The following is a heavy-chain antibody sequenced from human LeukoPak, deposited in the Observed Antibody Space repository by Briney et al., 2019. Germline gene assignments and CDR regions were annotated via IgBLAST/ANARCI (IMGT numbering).Heavy chain of an antibody. CDR1: GGTFSSYA. CDR3: ARDPYCGGDCYSEIDAFDI. D-gene: IGHD2-21*02. CDR2: IISICGTA. Sequence: SLKVSCKASGGTFSSYAISWVRQAPGQGLEWMGGIISICGTANYAQKFQGRVTITADESTSTAYMELSSLRSEDTAVYYCARDPYCGGDCYSEIDAFDIWGQGTMVTVSS. V-gene: IGHV1-69*13. J-gene: IGHJ3*02.